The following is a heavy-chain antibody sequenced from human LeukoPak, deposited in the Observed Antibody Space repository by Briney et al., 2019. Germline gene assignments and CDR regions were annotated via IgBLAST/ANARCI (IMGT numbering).Heavy chain of an antibody. J-gene: IGHJ4*02. CDR1: GFAFGDYS. D-gene: IGHD6-19*01. CDR2: ISRSSSYI. V-gene: IGHV3-21*01. Sequence: GGSLRLSCAASGFAFGDYSMNWVRQAPGKGLEWVSSISRSSSYIYYADSLKGRFTISRDNARNSLYLQMNSLRAEDTAVYYCARGGVSSGWNFNYWGQGTLVTVSS. CDR3: ARGGVSSGWNFNY.